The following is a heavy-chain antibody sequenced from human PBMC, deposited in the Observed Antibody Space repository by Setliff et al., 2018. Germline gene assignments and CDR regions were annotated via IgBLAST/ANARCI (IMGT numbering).Heavy chain of an antibody. CDR2: IYYTGSA. Sequence: SETLSLTCTVSGGSINSGDYFWSWFRQLPGKGLEWIGYIYYTGSAHYNPSLKSRLTMSVDTSKNQFSLNLKSVTAADTAVYFCARDGSYYDRGGNRTWFFDLWGRGTLVTVSS. J-gene: IGHJ2*01. V-gene: IGHV4-31*03. CDR1: GGSINSGDYF. D-gene: IGHD3-22*01. CDR3: ARDGSYYDRGGNRTWFFDL.